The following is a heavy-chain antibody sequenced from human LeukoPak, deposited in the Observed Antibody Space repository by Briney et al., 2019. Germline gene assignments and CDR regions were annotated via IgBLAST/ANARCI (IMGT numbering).Heavy chain of an antibody. CDR3: ARDPVVGATLALFSWQTLYYFDY. V-gene: IGHV1-18*01. CDR1: GYTFTSYG. CDR2: ISAYNGNT. J-gene: IGHJ4*02. Sequence: GASVKVSCKASGYTFTSYGISWVRQAPGQGLEWMGWISAYNGNTNYAQKLQGRVTMTTDTSTSTAYMELRSLRSDDTAVYYCARDPVVGATLALFSWQTLYYFDYWGQGTLVTVSS. D-gene: IGHD1-26*01.